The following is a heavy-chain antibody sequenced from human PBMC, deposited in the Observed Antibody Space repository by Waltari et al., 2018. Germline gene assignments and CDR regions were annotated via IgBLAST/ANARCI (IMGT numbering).Heavy chain of an antibody. D-gene: IGHD4-17*01. CDR3: AREGHDYGDYDAFDI. Sequence: PSETLSLTCAVYGGSFSGYYWSWIRQPPGKGLEWIGEINHSGSTNYNPSLKSRVTISVDTSKNQFSLKLSSVTAADTAVYYCAREGHDYGDYDAFDIWGQGTMVTVSS. CDR1: GGSFSGYY. CDR2: INHSGST. J-gene: IGHJ3*02. V-gene: IGHV4-34*01.